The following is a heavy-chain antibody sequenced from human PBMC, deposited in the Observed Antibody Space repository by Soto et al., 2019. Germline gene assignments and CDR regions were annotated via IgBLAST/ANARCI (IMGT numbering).Heavy chain of an antibody. Sequence: QVQLVQSGAEVKKPGASVKVSCKASGYTFTSYGIIWVRQAPGQGLEWMGWITAYNGNTNYAQMLQGRVTMTTDTSTSIVYMERRRLRCDDTAVYYCAGSPTLPEIFGVKNWFDPWGQGTLVTVSS. CDR2: ITAYNGNT. CDR3: AGSPTLPEIFGVKNWFDP. J-gene: IGHJ5*02. D-gene: IGHD3-3*01. CDR1: GYTFTSYG. V-gene: IGHV1-18*01.